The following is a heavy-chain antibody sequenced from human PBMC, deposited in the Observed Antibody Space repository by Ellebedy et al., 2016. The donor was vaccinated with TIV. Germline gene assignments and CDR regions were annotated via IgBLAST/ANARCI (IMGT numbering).Heavy chain of an antibody. CDR1: GDSVSTSLYY. V-gene: IGHV4-39*01. CDR2: ILYAESP. CDR3: ARQMRRFGELLNFDL. D-gene: IGHD3-10*01. Sequence: MPSETLSLACTVSGDSVSTSLYYWGWIRQPPGRGLEWIGSILYAESPYYNPSLKSRVRTYPNPSLKSRVTISVDTSKNQFSLRLSSVTAADTAVYYCARQMRRFGELLNFDLWGQGALVTVSS. J-gene: IGHJ4*02.